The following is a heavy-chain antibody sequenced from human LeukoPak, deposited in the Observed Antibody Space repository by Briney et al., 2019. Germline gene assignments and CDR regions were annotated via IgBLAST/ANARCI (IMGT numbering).Heavy chain of an antibody. CDR1: GGSVSSDNYY. CDR3: ARDNRQFRYYYGMDV. J-gene: IGHJ6*02. D-gene: IGHD2/OR15-2a*01. Sequence: SETLSLTCTVSGGSVSSDNYYWTWIRQPPGKGLEWIGYIYHSGSTKYNPSLRSRVTIPVDKSKNQFSLRLSSVTAADTAVYYCARDNRQFRYYYGMDVWGQGTTVTVSS. V-gene: IGHV4-61*01. CDR2: IYHSGST.